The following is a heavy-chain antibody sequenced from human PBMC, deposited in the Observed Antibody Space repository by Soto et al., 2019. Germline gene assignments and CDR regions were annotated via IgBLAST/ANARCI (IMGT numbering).Heavy chain of an antibody. D-gene: IGHD3-10*01. CDR3: AKWFGGLQGFCYDMDV. Sequence: ASVKVSCKASGYTFTSYDINWVRQATGQGLEWMGWMNPNSGNTGYAQKFQGRVTMTRNTSISTAYMELSSLRFEDTAVYYSAKWFGGLQGFCYDMDVWGQGTTVTVSS. CDR2: MNPNSGNT. V-gene: IGHV1-8*01. CDR1: GYTFTSYD. J-gene: IGHJ6*02.